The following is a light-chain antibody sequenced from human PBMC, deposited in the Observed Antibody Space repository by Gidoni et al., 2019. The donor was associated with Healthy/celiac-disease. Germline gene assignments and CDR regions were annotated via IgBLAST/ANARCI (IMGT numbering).Light chain of an antibody. CDR3: QQSYSTPWT. CDR2: AAS. Sequence: LQTAHSPSSLSASVGDRVTITCRASQSISSYLNWYQQKPGKAPKLLIYAASSLQSGVPSRFSGSGSGTDFTLTISSLQPEEFATYYCQQSYSTPWTFGPRDQGGNQT. J-gene: IGKJ1*01. CDR1: QSISSY. V-gene: IGKV1-39*01.